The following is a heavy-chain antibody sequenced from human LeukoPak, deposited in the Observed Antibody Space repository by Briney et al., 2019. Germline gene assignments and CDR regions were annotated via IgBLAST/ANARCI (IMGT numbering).Heavy chain of an antibody. CDR3: AKDHGHYYDSSGYYY. CDR2: ISGSGGST. Sequence: RGSLRLSCAASGFTFSSYAMSWVRQAPGKGLEWVSAISGSGGSTYYAASVKGRFTISRDNSKNTLYLQMNSLRAEDTAVYYCAKDHGHYYDSSGYYYWGQGTLVTISS. CDR1: GFTFSSYA. V-gene: IGHV3-23*01. J-gene: IGHJ4*02. D-gene: IGHD3-22*01.